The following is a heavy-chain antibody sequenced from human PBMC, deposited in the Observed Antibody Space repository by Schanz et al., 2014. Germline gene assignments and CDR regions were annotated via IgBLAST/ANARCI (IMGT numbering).Heavy chain of an antibody. J-gene: IGHJ6*02. CDR3: ARVELSVYYYAMDV. V-gene: IGHV3-11*04. CDR2: ISNGGGYI. D-gene: IGHD2-15*01. CDR1: GFTFSDYC. Sequence: QVQLVESGGGLVKPGGSLRLSCAASGFTFSDYCMVWIRQAPGKGLEWVSSISNGGGYIYYADSVKGRFTISRENSKNSLYLQMNSLRAEDAAVYYCARVELSVYYYAMDVWGQGTTVTVSS.